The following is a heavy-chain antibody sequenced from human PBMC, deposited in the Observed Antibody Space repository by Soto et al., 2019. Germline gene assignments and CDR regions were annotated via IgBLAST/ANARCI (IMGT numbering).Heavy chain of an antibody. V-gene: IGHV4-4*02. CDR2: IYHRGST. D-gene: IGHD2-2*01. CDR3: ASRYCISTSCYVGYYGMDV. CDR1: GGSISSSNW. J-gene: IGHJ6*02. Sequence: QVQLQESGPGLVKPSGTLSLTCAVSGGSISSSNWWCWVRQPPGKGLEWIGEIYHRGSTNYNPSLKSRVTISVDKSKNQFSLKLSSVTAADTAVYYCASRYCISTSCYVGYYGMDVWGQGTTVTVSS.